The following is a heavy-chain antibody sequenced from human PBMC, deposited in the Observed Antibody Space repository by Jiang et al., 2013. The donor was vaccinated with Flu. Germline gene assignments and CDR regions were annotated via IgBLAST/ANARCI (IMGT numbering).Heavy chain of an antibody. CDR1: GYTFTSYG. J-gene: IGHJ6*04. D-gene: IGHD5-24*01. Sequence: EVKKPGASVKVSCKASGYTFTSYGINWVRQAPGQGLEWMGWISTYNGFTNYAQKLQGRVTMTTDTSTSTAYMELRSLRSEDTAVYYCAKETIEMPTTDFVFNYHGMDVWGKGTTVTVSS. V-gene: IGHV1-18*01. CDR3: AKETIEMPTTDFVFNYHGMDV. CDR2: ISTYNGFT.